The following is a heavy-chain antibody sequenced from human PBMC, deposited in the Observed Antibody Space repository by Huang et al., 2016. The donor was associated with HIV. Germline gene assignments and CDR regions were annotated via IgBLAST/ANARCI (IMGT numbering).Heavy chain of an antibody. V-gene: IGHV4-34*01. CDR1: GGSFSGYS. CDR2: INHSEST. Sequence: QVQLQQWGAGLLRPSETLSLTCAVYGGSFSGYSGPWIRQPPGKGLEWIGEINHSESTNYNPSLKSRVTISVDTSRNQFSLTLTSVTAADTAVYYCARGQGGYYYYYMDVWGKGTTVTVSS. CDR3: ARGQGGYYYYYMDV. J-gene: IGHJ6*03.